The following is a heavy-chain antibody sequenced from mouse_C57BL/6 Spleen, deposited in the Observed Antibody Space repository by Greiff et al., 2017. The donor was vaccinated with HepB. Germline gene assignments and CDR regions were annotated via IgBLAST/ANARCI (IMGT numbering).Heavy chain of an antibody. V-gene: IGHV1-55*01. CDR3: ARRGYYGSSYVDY. D-gene: IGHD1-1*01. Sequence: VQLQQPGAELVKPGASVKMSCKASGYTFTSYWITWVKQRPGQGLEWIGDIYPGSGSTNYSEKFKSKATLTVDTSSSTAYMQLSSLTSEDSAVYYCARRGYYGSSYVDYWGQGTTLTVSS. CDR2: IYPGSGST. CDR1: GYTFTSYW. J-gene: IGHJ2*01.